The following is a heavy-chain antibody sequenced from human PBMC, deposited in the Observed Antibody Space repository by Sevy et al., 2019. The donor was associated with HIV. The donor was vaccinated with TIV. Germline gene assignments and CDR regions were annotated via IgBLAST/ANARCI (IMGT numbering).Heavy chain of an antibody. CDR1: GGSISSSSYY. CDR3: ARHGIAGAGIGNNWFDP. J-gene: IGHJ5*02. Sequence: SETLSLTCTVSGGSISSSSYYWGWIRQPPGKGLEWIGSIYYSGSTYYNPSLKSRVTISVDTSKNQFSLKLSSVTAADTAVYYCARHGIAGAGIGNNWFDPWGQGTLVTVSS. CDR2: IYYSGST. D-gene: IGHD6-13*01. V-gene: IGHV4-39*01.